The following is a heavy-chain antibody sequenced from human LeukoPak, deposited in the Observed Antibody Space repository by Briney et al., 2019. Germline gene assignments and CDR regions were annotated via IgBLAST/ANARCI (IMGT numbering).Heavy chain of an antibody. Sequence: GGSLRLSCAASGFTFSSYGMSWVRQAPGKGLEWVSAISGSGGSTYYADSVKGRFTISRDNSKNTLYLQMNSLRAEDTAVYYCAKGYYYDSSGYSGLNYFDYWGQGTLVTVSS. CDR1: GFTFSSYG. D-gene: IGHD3-22*01. V-gene: IGHV3-23*01. CDR2: ISGSGGST. J-gene: IGHJ4*02. CDR3: AKGYYYDSSGYSGLNYFDY.